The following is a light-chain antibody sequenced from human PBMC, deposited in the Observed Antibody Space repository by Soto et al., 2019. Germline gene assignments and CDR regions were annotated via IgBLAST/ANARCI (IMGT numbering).Light chain of an antibody. CDR3: QSYXXXLSGRL. Sequence: QSVLTQPPSVSGAPGQRVTISCTGSSSNIGAGYDVHWYQQLPGAAPKLLIFGNTNRPSGVPDRFSGSRSGTSASLAISGLXAEXXAXXXCQSYXXXLSGRLFGGGTKVTVL. J-gene: IGLJ3*02. CDR2: GNT. V-gene: IGLV1-40*01. CDR1: SSNIGAGYD.